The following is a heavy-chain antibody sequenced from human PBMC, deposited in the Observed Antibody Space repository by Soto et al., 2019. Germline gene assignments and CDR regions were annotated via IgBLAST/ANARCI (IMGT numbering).Heavy chain of an antibody. CDR1: GYTFTGYY. D-gene: IGHD5-12*01. CDR3: ARHSGYDYVFDY. Sequence: ASVKVSCKASGYTFTGYYIHWVRRAPGQGLEWMGWINPNNGDTNYAQKFQGRVTMTRDTSTSTAYMELSSLTFDDTAVYYCARHSGYDYVFDYWGQGTLVTVSS. CDR2: INPNNGDT. J-gene: IGHJ4*02. V-gene: IGHV1-2*02.